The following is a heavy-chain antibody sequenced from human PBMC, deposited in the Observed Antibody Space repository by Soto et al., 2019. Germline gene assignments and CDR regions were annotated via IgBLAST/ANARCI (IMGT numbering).Heavy chain of an antibody. D-gene: IGHD6-19*01. Sequence: GGSLRLSCGSSGFTVSSNYMSWVRQAPGKGPEWVSVISSDGSKYYADSVKVRFTISRDNSKNTLYLQMNSLRAEDTAVYFCARDVSSGWYYFDYWGQGTLVTVSS. CDR2: ISSDGSK. CDR1: GFTVSSNY. CDR3: ARDVSSGWYYFDY. V-gene: IGHV3-66*01. J-gene: IGHJ4*02.